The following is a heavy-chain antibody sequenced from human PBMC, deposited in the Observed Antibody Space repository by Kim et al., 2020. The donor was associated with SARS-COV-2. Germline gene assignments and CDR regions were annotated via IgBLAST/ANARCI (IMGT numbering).Heavy chain of an antibody. CDR3: ARDSGRLVDY. CDR2: DGSST. J-gene: IGHJ4*02. Sequence: DGSSTGYADSGKGRFTSSKDNAKNTVYLQMSSLRADDTAVYYWARDSGRLVDYWGQGTLVTVSS. D-gene: IGHD3-10*01. V-gene: IGHV3-74*01.